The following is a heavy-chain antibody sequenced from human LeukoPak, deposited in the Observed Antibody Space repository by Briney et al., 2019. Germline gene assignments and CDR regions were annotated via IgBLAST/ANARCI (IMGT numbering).Heavy chain of an antibody. Sequence: SETLSLTCTVSGGSISSYYWSWIRQPPGKGLEWIGYIYYSGSTNYNPSLESRVTISVDTSKNQFSLKLSSVTAADTAVYYCARDVWGGYFDYWGQGTLVTVSS. J-gene: IGHJ4*02. CDR1: GGSISSYY. CDR2: IYYSGST. V-gene: IGHV4-59*01. CDR3: ARDVWGGYFDY. D-gene: IGHD3-16*01.